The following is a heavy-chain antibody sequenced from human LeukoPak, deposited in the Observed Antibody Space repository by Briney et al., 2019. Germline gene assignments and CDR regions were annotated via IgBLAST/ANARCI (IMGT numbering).Heavy chain of an antibody. Sequence: SETLSLTCTVSGGSISSGDYYWSWIRQPPGKGLEWIGYIYYSGSTYYNPSLKSRVTISVDTSKNQFSLKLSSVTAADMAVYYCARGPPTTALTYFQHWGQGTLVTVSS. D-gene: IGHD1-26*01. CDR1: GGSISSGDYY. CDR3: ARGPPTTALTYFQH. CDR2: IYYSGST. V-gene: IGHV4-30-4*08. J-gene: IGHJ1*01.